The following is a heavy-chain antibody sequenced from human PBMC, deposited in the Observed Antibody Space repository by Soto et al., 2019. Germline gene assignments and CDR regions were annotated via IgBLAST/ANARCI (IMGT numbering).Heavy chain of an antibody. CDR1: GFTFSSYA. V-gene: IGHV3-23*01. D-gene: IGHD3-9*01. CDR2: ISGSGGST. J-gene: IGHJ4*02. CDR3: AKVRYFDWLLPTDYFDY. Sequence: PGGSLRLSCAASGFTFSSYAMSWVRQAPGKGLEWVSAISGSGGSTYYADSVKGRFTISRDNSKNTLYLQMNGLRAEDTAVYYCAKVRYFDWLLPTDYFDYWGQGTLVTVSS.